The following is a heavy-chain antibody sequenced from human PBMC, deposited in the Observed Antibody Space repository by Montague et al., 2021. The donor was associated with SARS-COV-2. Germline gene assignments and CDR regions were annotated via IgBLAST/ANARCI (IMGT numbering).Heavy chain of an antibody. CDR2: IDDSGST. J-gene: IGHJ6*02. CDR3: ARLTGSRAYYYHYGLDV. CDR1: GDSIRESH. Sequence: SETLSLTCTVSGDSIRESHWSWIRQPPGKGLEWIGYIDDSGSTNYNPALESRVTLTVSASNNQFYLTLRSVTAADTAVYYCARLTGSRAYYYHYGLDVWGQGTTVTVSS. D-gene: IGHD1-20*01. V-gene: IGHV4-4*09.